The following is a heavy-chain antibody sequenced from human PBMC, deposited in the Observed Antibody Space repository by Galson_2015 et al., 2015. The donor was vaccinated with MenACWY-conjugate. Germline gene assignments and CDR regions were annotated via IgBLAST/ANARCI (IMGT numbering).Heavy chain of an antibody. CDR2: IKQDGSEK. CDR3: AREASSYYYGSGSSEKWADY. J-gene: IGHJ4*02. D-gene: IGHD3-10*01. CDR1: GFTFSSYW. Sequence: SLRLSCAASGFTFSSYWMSWVRQAPGKGLEWVANIKQDGSEKYYVDSVKGRFTISRDNAKNSLYLQMNSLRAEDTAVYYCAREASSYYYGSGSSEKWADYWGQGTLVTVSS. V-gene: IGHV3-7*03.